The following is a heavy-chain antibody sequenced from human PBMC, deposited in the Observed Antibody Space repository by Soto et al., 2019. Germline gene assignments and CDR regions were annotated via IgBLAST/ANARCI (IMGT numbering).Heavy chain of an antibody. CDR3: ARDMYYYDSSGYSNGAFDY. J-gene: IGHJ4*02. CDR1: GFTFSSYG. Sequence: GGSLRLSCAASGFTFSSYGMHWVRQAPGKGLEWVAVIWYDGSNKYYADSVKGRFTISRDNSKNTLYLQMNSLRAEDTAVYYCARDMYYYDSSGYSNGAFDYWGQGTLVTVS. D-gene: IGHD3-22*01. CDR2: IWYDGSNK. V-gene: IGHV3-33*01.